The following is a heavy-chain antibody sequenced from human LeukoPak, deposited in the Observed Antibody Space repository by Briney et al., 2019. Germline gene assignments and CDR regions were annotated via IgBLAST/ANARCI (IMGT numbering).Heavy chain of an antibody. CDR1: GYTFTSYY. Sequence: ASVKVSCKASGYTFTSYYMHWVRQAPGQGLEWMGIINPSGGSTSYAQKFQGRVTMTRDTSTSTVYMELSSLRSEDTALYYCARRLRGRDYGMDVWGQGTTVTVSS. J-gene: IGHJ6*02. CDR3: ARRLRGRDYGMDV. CDR2: INPSGGST. D-gene: IGHD2-15*01. V-gene: IGHV1-46*01.